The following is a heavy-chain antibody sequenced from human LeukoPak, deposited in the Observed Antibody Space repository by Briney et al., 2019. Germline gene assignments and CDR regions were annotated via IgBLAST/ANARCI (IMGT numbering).Heavy chain of an antibody. CDR3: ARASINSSSSREPATAIPVSSWFDP. V-gene: IGHV1-18*01. J-gene: IGHJ5*02. CDR1: GYTFTSYD. Sequence: GASVKVSCKASGYTFTSYDINWVRQAPGQGLEWMGWISAYNGNTNYAQKLQGRVTMTTDTSTSTAYMELRSLRSDDTAVYYCARASINSSSSREPATAIPVSSWFDPWGQGTLVTVSS. CDR2: ISAYNGNT. D-gene: IGHD6-13*01.